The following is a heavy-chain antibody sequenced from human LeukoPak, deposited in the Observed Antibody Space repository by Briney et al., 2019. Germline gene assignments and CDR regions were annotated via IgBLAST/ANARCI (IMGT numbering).Heavy chain of an antibody. CDR2: INPGNGNT. D-gene: IGHD3-16*01. Sequence: GASVKVSCKASGYTFTSYAMHWARQAPGQSLEWMGWINPGNGNTKYSQKFQGRVAITRDTSASTAYMELSSLRSEDTAVYYCARDRGGAGDFDYWGQGTLVTVSS. J-gene: IGHJ4*02. V-gene: IGHV1-3*01. CDR1: GYTFTSYA. CDR3: ARDRGGAGDFDY.